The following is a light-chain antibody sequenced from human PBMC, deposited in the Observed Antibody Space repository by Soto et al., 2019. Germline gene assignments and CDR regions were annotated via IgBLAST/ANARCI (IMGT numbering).Light chain of an antibody. CDR2: AAS. J-gene: IGKJ2*01. V-gene: IGKV3-20*01. Sequence: EIVLTQSSGTLSLSPGERATLSCRASQSVSSSYLAWYQQKPGQAPRLLIYAASSRATGIPDRFSGSGSGTDLTLTISRLEPEDFAVYYCQQYGSSPPYTFGQGTKLEIK. CDR1: QSVSSSY. CDR3: QQYGSSPPYT.